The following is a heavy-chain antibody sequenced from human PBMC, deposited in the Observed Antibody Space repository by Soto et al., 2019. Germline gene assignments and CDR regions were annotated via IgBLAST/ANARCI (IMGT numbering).Heavy chain of an antibody. Sequence: SVKVSCKASGGTFSSYAISWVRQAPEQGLEWMGGIIPIFGTANYAQKFQGRVTITADESTSTAYMELSSLRSEDTAVYYCARAREISHNYFDYWGQGTLVTVSS. CDR1: GGTFSSYA. J-gene: IGHJ4*02. CDR2: IIPIFGTA. CDR3: ARAREISHNYFDY. V-gene: IGHV1-69*13.